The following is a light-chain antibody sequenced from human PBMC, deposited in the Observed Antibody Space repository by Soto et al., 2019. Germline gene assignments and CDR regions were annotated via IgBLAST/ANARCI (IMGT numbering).Light chain of an antibody. CDR3: QHYNSYSEA. J-gene: IGKJ1*01. CDR1: QSISTW. CDR2: DAS. V-gene: IGKV1-5*01. Sequence: IQMTQSPSTLSASVGDRVTITCRASQSISTWLAWYQQKPGRAPKLLIYDASSWAGGVPSRFTGSGSGTEFTLTINSLQPDDFATYYCQHYNSYSEAFGQGTKVDI.